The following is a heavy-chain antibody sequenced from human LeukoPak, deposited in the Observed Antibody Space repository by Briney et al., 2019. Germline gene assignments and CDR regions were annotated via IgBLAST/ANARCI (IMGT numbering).Heavy chain of an antibody. D-gene: IGHD5-18*01. V-gene: IGHV1-24*01. Sequence: ASVKVSCKASGYTFTSYYMHWVRQAPGKGLEWMGGFDPEDGETIYAQKFQGRVTMTEDTSTDTAYMELSSLRSEDTAVYYCATPEIGYSYGYVLDYWGQGTLVTVSS. CDR2: FDPEDGET. J-gene: IGHJ4*02. CDR1: GYTFTSYY. CDR3: ATPEIGYSYGYVLDY.